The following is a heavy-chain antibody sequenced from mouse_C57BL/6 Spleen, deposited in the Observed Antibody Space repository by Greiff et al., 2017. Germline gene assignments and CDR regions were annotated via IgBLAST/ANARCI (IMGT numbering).Heavy chain of an antibody. J-gene: IGHJ1*03. Sequence: EVKVVESGGGLVKPGGSLKLSCAASGFTFSSYAMSWVRQTPEKRLEWVATISDGGSYTYYPDNVKGRLTSSRDNANNNLYLQMSQLKSEDTAMYYCARKGNWGYFDVWGTGTTVTVSS. V-gene: IGHV5-4*03. CDR3: ARKGNWGYFDV. CDR1: GFTFSSYA. CDR2: ISDGGSYT. D-gene: IGHD4-1*01.